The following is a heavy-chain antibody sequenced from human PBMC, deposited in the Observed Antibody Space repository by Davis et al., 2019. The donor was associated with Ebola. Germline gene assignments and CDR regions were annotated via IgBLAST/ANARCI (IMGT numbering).Heavy chain of an antibody. Sequence: GESLKISCAASGFTFSSYAMHWVRQAPGKGLEWVSSISSSSSYIYYADSVKGRFTISRDNAKNSLYLQMNSLRAEDTAVYYCARAGRQNWFDPWGQGTLVTVSS. V-gene: IGHV3-21*01. CDR3: ARAGRQNWFDP. CDR2: ISSSSSYI. J-gene: IGHJ5*02. CDR1: GFTFSSYA.